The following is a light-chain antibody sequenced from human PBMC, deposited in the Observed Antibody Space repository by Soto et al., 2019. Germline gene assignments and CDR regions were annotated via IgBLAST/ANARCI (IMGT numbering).Light chain of an antibody. Sequence: DIQMTQSPSSLSASIGDRVTITCRASRSITTYLNWYQQKPGKAPKLLIYAASTLESGVPSRFSGSGSGTEFTLTISSLQVEDLATYYCQQSYSTPRMFGQGTRMEI. J-gene: IGKJ1*01. V-gene: IGKV1-39*01. CDR2: AAS. CDR3: QQSYSTPRM. CDR1: RSITTY.